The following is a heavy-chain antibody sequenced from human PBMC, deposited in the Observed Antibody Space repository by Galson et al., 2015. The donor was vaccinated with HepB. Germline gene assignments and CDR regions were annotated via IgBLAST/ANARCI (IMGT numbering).Heavy chain of an antibody. V-gene: IGHV1-18*01. CDR3: AREGYYYDSSGSKNYYCYYYGMDV. CDR1: GFTFTSYG. D-gene: IGHD3-22*01. Sequence: SVKVSCKASGFTFTSYGISWVRQAPGQGLEWMGWISAYNGNTDYAQKLQGRVTMTTDTSTSTAYMELRSLRSDDTAVYYCAREGYYYDSSGSKNYYCYYYGMDVWGQGTTVTVSS. J-gene: IGHJ6*02. CDR2: ISAYNGNT.